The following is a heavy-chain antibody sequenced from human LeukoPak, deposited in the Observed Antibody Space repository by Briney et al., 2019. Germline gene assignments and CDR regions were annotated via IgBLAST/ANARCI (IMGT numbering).Heavy chain of an antibody. D-gene: IGHD6-13*01. V-gene: IGHV1-2*02. CDR1: GYTFTGYY. CDR2: INPNSGGT. Sequence: EASVKVSCKASGYTFTGYYMHWVRQAPGQGLEWMGWINPNSGGTSSAQKFQGRVTMTRDTSISTAYMELTRLKSDDTAVYYCAGGSSSWYDFDYWGQGTLVTVSS. CDR3: AGGSSSWYDFDY. J-gene: IGHJ4*02.